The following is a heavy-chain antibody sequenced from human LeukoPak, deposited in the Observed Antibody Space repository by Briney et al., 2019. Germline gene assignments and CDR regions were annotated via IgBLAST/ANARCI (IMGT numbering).Heavy chain of an antibody. J-gene: IGHJ4*02. CDR2: INTNTGNP. CDR3: AREAYGSGSYHFDY. CDR1: GYTFTSYA. Sequence: GASVKVSCKASGYTFTSYAMNWVRQAPGQGLEWMGWINTNTGNPMYAQGSTGRFVFSLDTSVSTAYLLISSLEAEDTAIYYCAREAYGSGSYHFDYWGQGTLVTASS. V-gene: IGHV7-4-1*02. D-gene: IGHD3-10*01.